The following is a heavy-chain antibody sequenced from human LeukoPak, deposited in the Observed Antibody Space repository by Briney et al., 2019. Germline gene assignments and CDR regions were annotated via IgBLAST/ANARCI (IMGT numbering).Heavy chain of an antibody. CDR1: GFTFSNYW. Sequence: GGSLRLSCAASGFTFSNYWMHWVRQAPGKGLVWVSRLDTDGSDTSYADSVKGRFTISRDNAKNTLYLQMNNLRAEDTAMYYCARDRYPAAREFDYWGQGTLVTVSS. J-gene: IGHJ4*02. D-gene: IGHD2-2*01. CDR3: ARDRYPAAREFDY. CDR2: LDTDGSDT. V-gene: IGHV3-74*01.